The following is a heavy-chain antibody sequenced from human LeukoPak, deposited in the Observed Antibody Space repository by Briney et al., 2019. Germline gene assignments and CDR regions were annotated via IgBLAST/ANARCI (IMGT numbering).Heavy chain of an antibody. V-gene: IGHV3-33*01. CDR1: GFTFSNSG. D-gene: IGHD2-21*02. Sequence: GGSLRLSCAASGFTFSNSGMHWVRQAPGKGLEWVAVMWDDESNKYYADSVKGRFTISRDNSKNTLYLQMNSLRAEDTAVFYCARGTFCGGGDCYFFDFWGQGTLVTVSS. CDR3: ARGTFCGGGDCYFFDF. J-gene: IGHJ4*02. CDR2: MWDDESNK.